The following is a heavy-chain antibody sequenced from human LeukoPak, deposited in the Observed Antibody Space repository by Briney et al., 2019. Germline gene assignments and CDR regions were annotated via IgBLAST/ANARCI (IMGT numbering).Heavy chain of an antibody. Sequence: GGSLRLSCAASGFTFSSYWMHWIRQAPGKGLEWVSYISSSGSTIYYADSVKGRFTISRDNAKNSLYLQMNSLRAEDTAVYYCAREDDSSGYYYRYWGQGTLVTVSS. CDR3: AREDDSSGYYYRY. V-gene: IGHV3-11*04. D-gene: IGHD3-22*01. CDR2: ISSSGSTI. CDR1: GFTFSSYW. J-gene: IGHJ4*02.